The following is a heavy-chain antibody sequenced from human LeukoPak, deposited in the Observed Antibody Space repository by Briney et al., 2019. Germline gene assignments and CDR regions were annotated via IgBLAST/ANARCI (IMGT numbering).Heavy chain of an antibody. CDR3: AREGRSATDGY. CDR2: ISSSGGT. J-gene: IGHJ4*02. CDR1: GGSISTYY. V-gene: IGHV4-4*07. D-gene: IGHD3-16*01. Sequence: SETLSLTCTTSGGSISTYYWTWIRQPAGKGLEWIGRISSSGGTDYNPSLQSRVTMSVDSSKNQFSLKLSSMTAADTAVYYCAREGRSATDGYWGQGTLVTVSS.